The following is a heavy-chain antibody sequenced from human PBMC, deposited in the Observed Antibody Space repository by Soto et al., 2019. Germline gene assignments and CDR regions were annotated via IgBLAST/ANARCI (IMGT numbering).Heavy chain of an antibody. Sequence: QVQLVQSGAEVRKPGASVKVACRASGYTFTKYDVSWVRQAPGQGLEWMGSISAYSGNTNYAQNLQGRVTLTTDTSPTTAYMELTSLISDDTAVYYCARGGGGGGAGFDPWGQGTLVTVSS. J-gene: IGHJ5*02. V-gene: IGHV1-18*01. CDR3: ARGGGGGGAGFDP. CDR2: ISAYSGNT. CDR1: GYTFTKYD. D-gene: IGHD3-16*01.